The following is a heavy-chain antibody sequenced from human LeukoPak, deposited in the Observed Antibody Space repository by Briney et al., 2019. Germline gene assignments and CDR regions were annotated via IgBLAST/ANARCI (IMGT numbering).Heavy chain of an antibody. D-gene: IGHD4-17*01. Sequence: GGSLRLSCAASGFTFSSYGMHWVRQAPGKGLEWVAFIRYDGSNKYYADSVKGRFTISRDNSKNTLYLQMNSLRAEDTAVYYCAKEAYGDYVKRTQIDYWGQGTLVTVSS. CDR3: AKEAYGDYVKRTQIDY. CDR2: IRYDGSNK. J-gene: IGHJ4*02. CDR1: GFTFSSYG. V-gene: IGHV3-30*02.